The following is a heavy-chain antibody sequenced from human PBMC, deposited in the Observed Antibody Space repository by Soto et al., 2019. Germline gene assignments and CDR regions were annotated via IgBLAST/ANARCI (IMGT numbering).Heavy chain of an antibody. J-gene: IGHJ5*02. CDR1: GGSISSYY. D-gene: IGHD3-3*01. V-gene: IGHV4-59*01. Sequence: PSETLSLTCTVSGGSISSYYCSWIRQPPGKGLEWIGHSYYSGSTNYNPSLKSRVTISVDTSKNQFSLKLSSVTAADTAVYYCARERSPDFWSGYYGNWFDPWGQGTLVTVSS. CDR3: ARERSPDFWSGYYGNWFDP. CDR2: SYYSGST.